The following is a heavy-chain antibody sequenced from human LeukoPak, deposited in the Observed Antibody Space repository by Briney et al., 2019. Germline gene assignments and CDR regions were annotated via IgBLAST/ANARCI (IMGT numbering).Heavy chain of an antibody. J-gene: IGHJ5*02. D-gene: IGHD1-7*01. V-gene: IGHV1-18*01. CDR3: ARGKLTGTTSWFDP. CDR1: GYTFTNYG. Sequence: ASVKVSCKASGYTFTNYGFSWVRQAPGQGLEWMGWISAYNHNTDYAQKLQGRVTMTTDTSTSTAYMELRSLRSDDTAVYYCARGKLTGTTSWFDPWGQGTLVTVSS. CDR2: ISAYNHNT.